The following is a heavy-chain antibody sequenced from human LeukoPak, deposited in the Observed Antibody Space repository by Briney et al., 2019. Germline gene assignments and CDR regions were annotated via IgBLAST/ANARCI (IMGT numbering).Heavy chain of an antibody. D-gene: IGHD1-26*01. CDR3: ARDQHTSQVGATHGYYYYGMDV. V-gene: IGHV4-39*07. J-gene: IGHJ6*02. CDR2: IYYSGST. Sequence: SETLSLTCTVSGGSISSSSYYWGWIRQPPGKGLEWIGSIYYSGSTYYNPSLKSRVTISVDTSKNQFSLKLSSVTAADTAVYYCARDQHTSQVGATHGYYYYGMDVWGQGTTVTVSS. CDR1: GGSISSSSYY.